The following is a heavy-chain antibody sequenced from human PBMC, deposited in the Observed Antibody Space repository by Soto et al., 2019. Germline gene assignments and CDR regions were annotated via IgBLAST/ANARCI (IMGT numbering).Heavy chain of an antibody. J-gene: IGHJ4*02. CDR1: GFSLSTSGVG. CDR2: IYWDDDK. V-gene: IGHV2-5*02. D-gene: IGHD3-3*02. CDR3: AHRGLLGAYFDS. Sequence: QITLKESGPTLVKPTQTLTLTCTFSGFSLSTSGVGVGWIRQPPGKALEWLALIYWDDDKRYSPSLRSRLTNTKDTSKNQVVLTMTNMDPVDTATYYCAHRGLLGAYFDSWGQGFLVTVSS.